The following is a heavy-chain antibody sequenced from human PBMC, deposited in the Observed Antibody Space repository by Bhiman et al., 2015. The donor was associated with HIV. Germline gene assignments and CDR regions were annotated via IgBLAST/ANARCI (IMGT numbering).Heavy chain of an antibody. CDR1: GFTFSRHG. D-gene: IGHD1-26*01. V-gene: IGHV3-30*18. CDR3: AKVTILGSYLDYFDY. Sequence: VQLVESGGGVVQPGRSLRLSCAASGFTFSRHGMHWVRQAPGKGLEWVAVISYDGINKYYSDSVKGRFTISRDSSKNTLYLLMNSLRADDTAVYYCAKVTILGSYLDYFDYWGQGTLVTVSS. CDR2: ISYDGINK. J-gene: IGHJ4*02.